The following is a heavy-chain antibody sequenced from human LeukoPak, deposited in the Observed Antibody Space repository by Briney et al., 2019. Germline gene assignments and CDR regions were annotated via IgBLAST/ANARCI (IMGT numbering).Heavy chain of an antibody. J-gene: IGHJ4*02. CDR3: ARWGRAGASPFDY. V-gene: IGHV4-34*01. D-gene: IGHD1-26*01. Sequence: PSEALSLTCAVYGGSFSGYYWSWIRQPPGKGLEWIGEINHSGSTNYNPSLKSRVTISVDTSKNQFSLKLSSVTAAGTAVYYCARWGRAGASPFDYWGQGTLVTVSS. CDR1: GGSFSGYY. CDR2: INHSGST.